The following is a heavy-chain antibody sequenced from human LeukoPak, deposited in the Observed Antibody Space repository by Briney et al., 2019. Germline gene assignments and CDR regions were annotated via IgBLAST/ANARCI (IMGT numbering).Heavy chain of an antibody. CDR2: IRYDGSNK. Sequence: GGSLRLSCAASGFTFSSYGMHWIRQAPGKRLECVAFIRYDGSNKYYADSVKGRFTISRDNSKNTLYLQMNSMRAEDTAVYYCAKDPSFRPGYFDYWGQGTLVTVSS. V-gene: IGHV3-30*02. CDR3: AKDPSFRPGYFDY. J-gene: IGHJ4*02. CDR1: GFTFSSYG.